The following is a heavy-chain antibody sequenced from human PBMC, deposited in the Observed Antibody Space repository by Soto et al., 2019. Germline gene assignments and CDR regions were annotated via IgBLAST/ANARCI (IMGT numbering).Heavy chain of an antibody. CDR2: IWYDGSNK. CDR3: AREKSRETGNYENL. V-gene: IGHV3-33*01. J-gene: IGHJ1*01. CDR1: GFTFSSYG. D-gene: IGHD1-7*01. Sequence: RRLSCAASGFTFSSYGMHWVRQAPGKGLEWVAVIWYDGSNKYYADSVKGRFTISRDNSKNTLYLQMNSLRAEDTAVYYCAREKSRETGNYENLWAEGSLVTVS.